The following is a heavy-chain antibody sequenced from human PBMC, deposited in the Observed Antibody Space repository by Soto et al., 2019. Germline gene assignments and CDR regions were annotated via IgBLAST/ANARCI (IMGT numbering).Heavy chain of an antibody. CDR1: GFTFSSYA. D-gene: IGHD6-19*01. V-gene: IGHV3-30-3*01. J-gene: IGHJ6*02. Sequence: QVQLVESGGGVVQPGRSLRLSCAASGFTFSSYAMHWVRQAPGKGLEWVAVISYDGSNKYYADSVKGRFTISRDNSKNTLYLQMNSLRAKDTAVYYRARDNEQWLEESYGMDVWGQGTTVTVSS. CDR2: ISYDGSNK. CDR3: ARDNEQWLEESYGMDV.